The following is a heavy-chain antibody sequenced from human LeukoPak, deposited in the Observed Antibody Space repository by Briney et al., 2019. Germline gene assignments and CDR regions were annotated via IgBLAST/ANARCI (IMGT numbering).Heavy chain of an antibody. D-gene: IGHD1-26*01. Sequence: SETLSLTCTVSGDSISRYYWSWVRQPAGKGLEWIGRIYTSGSTNYNASLKSRVSMSVDTSKNQFSLKLSSVTAADTAVFYCARENSGSYREFDYWGQGTLVTVSS. J-gene: IGHJ4*02. V-gene: IGHV4-4*07. CDR2: IYTSGST. CDR3: ARENSGSYREFDY. CDR1: GDSISRYY.